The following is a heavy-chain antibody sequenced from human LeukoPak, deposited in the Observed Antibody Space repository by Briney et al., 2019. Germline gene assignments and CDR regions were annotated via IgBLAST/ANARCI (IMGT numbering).Heavy chain of an antibody. V-gene: IGHV4-59*01. CDR2: IYYSEST. Sequence: PSETLSLTCTVSGGSISSYYWSWIRQPPGKGLEWIGYIYYSESTNYNPSLKSRVTISVDTSKNQFSLKVSSVTAADTAVYYCARLATLSTVAARGRTWFDAWGQGTLVTVSS. CDR1: GGSISSYY. D-gene: IGHD3-9*01. CDR3: ARLATLSTVAARGRTWFDA. J-gene: IGHJ5*02.